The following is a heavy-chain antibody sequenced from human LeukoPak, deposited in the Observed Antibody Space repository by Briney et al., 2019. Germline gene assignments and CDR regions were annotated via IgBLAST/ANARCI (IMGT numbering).Heavy chain of an antibody. CDR1: GFTFSSYA. Sequence: GGSLRLSCAASGFTFSSYAMSWVRQAPGKGLEWVSAISGSGGSTYYADSVKGRFTISRDNSKNTLYLQMNSLRAEDTAVYYCAKDREEYYDFWSGYLARIYFDYWGQGTLVTVSS. J-gene: IGHJ4*02. V-gene: IGHV3-23*01. D-gene: IGHD3-3*01. CDR2: ISGSGGST. CDR3: AKDREEYYDFWSGYLARIYFDY.